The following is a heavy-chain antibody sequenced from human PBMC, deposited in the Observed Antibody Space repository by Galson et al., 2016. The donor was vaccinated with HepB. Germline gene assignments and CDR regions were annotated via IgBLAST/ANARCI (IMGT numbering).Heavy chain of an antibody. CDR3: ARDVSGDGHTDAFDI. CDR1: GFTFSSYW. Sequence: SLRLSCAASGFTFSSYWMDWVHQAPGKGLVWVSRVNGDGSSASYADSVKGRFTISRDNAKNTLYLQMNSLRAEDTAVYYCARDVSGDGHTDAFDIWGQGTMVTVSS. V-gene: IGHV3-74*01. J-gene: IGHJ3*02. D-gene: IGHD5-24*01. CDR2: VNGDGSSA.